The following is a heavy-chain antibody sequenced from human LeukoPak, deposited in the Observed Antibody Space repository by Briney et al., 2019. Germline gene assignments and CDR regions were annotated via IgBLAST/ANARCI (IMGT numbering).Heavy chain of an antibody. Sequence: ASVKVSCMASGGTFSSYAISWVRQAPGQGLEWMGGIIPIFGTANYAQKFQGRVTITTDESTSTAYMELSSLRSEDTAVYYCARGRFLSLPLLRFLAANYYMDVWGKGTTVTVSS. V-gene: IGHV1-69*05. CDR3: ARGRFLSLPLLRFLAANYYMDV. CDR1: GGTFSSYA. D-gene: IGHD3-3*01. CDR2: IIPIFGTA. J-gene: IGHJ6*03.